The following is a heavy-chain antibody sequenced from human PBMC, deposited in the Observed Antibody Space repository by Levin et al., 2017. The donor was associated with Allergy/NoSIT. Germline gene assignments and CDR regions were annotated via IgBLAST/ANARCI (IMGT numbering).Heavy chain of an antibody. CDR2: IYYSGST. J-gene: IGHJ6*03. D-gene: IGHD6-6*01. Sequence: SETLSLTCTVSGGSISSGGYYWSWIRQHPGKGLEWIGYIYYSGSTYYNPSLKSRVTISVDTSKNQFSLKLSSVTAADTAVYYCARVEYSSSSAVNYYYYMDVWGKGTTVTVSS. CDR3: ARVEYSSSSAVNYYYYMDV. CDR1: GGSISSGGYY. V-gene: IGHV4-31*03.